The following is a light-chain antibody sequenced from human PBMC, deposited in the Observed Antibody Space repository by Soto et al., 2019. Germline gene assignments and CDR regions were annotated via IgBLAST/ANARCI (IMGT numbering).Light chain of an antibody. J-gene: IGKJ1*01. CDR3: QQYNSYGSA. Sequence: EIVMTQSPATLSVSPGERATLSCRASQSVSSNVAWYQQKPGQAPRLLIYGASTRATGIPARFSGSGSGTEFTLTISSLQSEDFATYYCQQYNSYGSAFGQGTKVDIK. V-gene: IGKV3-15*01. CDR2: GAS. CDR1: QSVSSN.